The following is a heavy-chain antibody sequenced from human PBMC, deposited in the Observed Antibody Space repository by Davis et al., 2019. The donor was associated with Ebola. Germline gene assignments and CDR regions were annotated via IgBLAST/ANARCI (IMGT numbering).Heavy chain of an antibody. CDR3: ARVAMVRGVIIEDYGMDV. CDR1: GGSIISSSSY. J-gene: IGHJ6*02. D-gene: IGHD3-10*01. V-gene: IGHV4-39*07. CDR2: IYYSGIT. Sequence: MPSETLSLTCTVSGGSIISSSSYWGWIRQPPRKGLEWIGSIYYSGITYYNPSLKSRVTISVDTSKNQFSLKLSSVTAADTAVYYCARVAMVRGVIIEDYGMDVWGQGTTVTVSS.